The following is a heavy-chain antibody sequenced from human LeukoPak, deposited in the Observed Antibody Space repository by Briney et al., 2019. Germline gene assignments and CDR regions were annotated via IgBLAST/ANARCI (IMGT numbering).Heavy chain of an antibody. CDR2: IKQDGSEK. Sequence: GGSLRLSCAASGFTFSSYWMSWVRQAPGKGLEWAANIKQDGSEKYYVDSVKGRFTISRDNAKNSLYLQMNSLRAEDTAVYYCARVGATYYYYYMDVWGKGTTVTVSS. J-gene: IGHJ6*03. V-gene: IGHV3-7*01. CDR3: ARVGATYYYYYMDV. CDR1: GFTFSSYW. D-gene: IGHD1-26*01.